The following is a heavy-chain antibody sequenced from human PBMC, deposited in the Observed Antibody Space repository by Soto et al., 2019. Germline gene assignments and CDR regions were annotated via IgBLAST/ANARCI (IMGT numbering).Heavy chain of an antibody. V-gene: IGHV4-39*02. CDR3: GRLVVVAPVANA. CDR1: GGSISYNSYY. D-gene: IGHD2-2*01. J-gene: IGHJ5*02. Sequence: QLKLQESGPGLVKPSETLSLTCSVSGGSISYNSYYWGWIRQPPGKGLEWVGGIFYTGTTYYSPSLKDRGTISGDTAKHSFSLNRTAATAADTAVYGCGRLVVVAPVANAWGQGTLVTVSS. CDR2: IFYTGTT.